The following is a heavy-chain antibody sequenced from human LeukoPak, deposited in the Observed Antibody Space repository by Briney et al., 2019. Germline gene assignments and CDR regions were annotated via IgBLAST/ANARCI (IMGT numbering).Heavy chain of an antibody. Sequence: ASVKVSCKASVYTFTGYFLHCVRRAPGQGLEWMGWINPNSGDTSYTQTFQGRVTMTRDTSISTAYMELSSLRSDDTAVYYCARAQSLTAPAGTFANSWGQGTLVTVSS. CDR3: ARAQSLTAPAGTFANS. V-gene: IGHV1-2*02. D-gene: IGHD6-13*01. J-gene: IGHJ4*02. CDR1: VYTFTGYF. CDR2: INPNSGDT.